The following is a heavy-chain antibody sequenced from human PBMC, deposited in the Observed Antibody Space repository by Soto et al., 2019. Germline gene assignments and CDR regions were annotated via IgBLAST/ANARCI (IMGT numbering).Heavy chain of an antibody. D-gene: IGHD3-22*01. CDR2: IVVGSGNT. CDR3: AADLTYYYDSSGYLGIYYFDY. CDR1: GYTFTSHA. Sequence: SVKVSCKASGYTFTSHAMHWVRQAPGQRLEWIGWIVVGSGNTNYAQKFQERVTITRDMSTSTAYMELSSLRSEDTAVYYCAADLTYYYDSSGYLGIYYFDYWGQGTLVTVSS. V-gene: IGHV1-58*02. J-gene: IGHJ4*02.